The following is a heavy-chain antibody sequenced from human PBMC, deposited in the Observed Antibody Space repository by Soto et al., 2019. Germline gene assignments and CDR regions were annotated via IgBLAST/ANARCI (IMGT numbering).Heavy chain of an antibody. Sequence: QVQLVQSGAEVKKPGASVKVSCKASGYTFTSYGISWVRQAPGQGLEWLGWISVYNGNTNYAQKLQGRVTMTTDTSPSTAYMELRSLRSDDKAVYYCASGWFGEFVYYFDYWGQGTLVTVSS. V-gene: IGHV1-18*01. CDR3: ASGWFGEFVYYFDY. CDR1: GYTFTSYG. J-gene: IGHJ4*02. D-gene: IGHD3-10*01. CDR2: ISVYNGNT.